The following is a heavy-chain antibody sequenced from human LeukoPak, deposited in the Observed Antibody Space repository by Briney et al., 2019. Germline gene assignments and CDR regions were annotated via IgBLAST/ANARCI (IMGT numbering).Heavy chain of an antibody. CDR2: SYYSGST. Sequence: SETLSLTCSVSGGSISGYYWNWIRQPPGKGLGWIGYSYYSGSTSYSPSLKGRVSISVDTAKNQFSLKVNSVAAADTAVYYCARSRSSGWLGAFDYWGQGTLVTVSS. V-gene: IGHV4-59*01. CDR3: ARSRSSGWLGAFDY. D-gene: IGHD6-19*01. J-gene: IGHJ4*02. CDR1: GGSISGYY.